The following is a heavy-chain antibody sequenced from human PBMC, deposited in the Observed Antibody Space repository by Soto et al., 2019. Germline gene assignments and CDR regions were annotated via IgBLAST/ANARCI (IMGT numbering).Heavy chain of an antibody. CDR3: AKDGRGSNPRAFAI. D-gene: IGHD2-15*01. J-gene: IGHJ3*02. V-gene: IGHV3-23*01. CDR2: ISGSGGST. Sequence: PGGSLRLFCAASGFTFTNYAMMSVRQAPGKGLEWVSAISGSGGSTYYADSVKGRFAISRDNSRNTLFLQMSSLRADDTADYSCAKDGRGSNPRAFAIWGQGTMVTVSS. CDR1: GFTFTNYA.